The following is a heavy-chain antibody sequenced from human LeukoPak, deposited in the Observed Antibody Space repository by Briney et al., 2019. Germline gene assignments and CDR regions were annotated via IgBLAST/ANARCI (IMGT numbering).Heavy chain of an antibody. CDR3: ARNSAAAGNYYYYYMDV. V-gene: IGHV1-69*05. Sequence: PRASVKVSCKASGGTFSSYAISWVRQAPGQGLEWMGGIIPIFGTANYAQKFQGRVTVTTDESTSTAYMELSSLRSEDTAVYYCARNSAAAGNYYYYYMDVWGKGTTVTVSS. CDR1: GGTFSSYA. J-gene: IGHJ6*03. D-gene: IGHD6-13*01. CDR2: IIPIFGTA.